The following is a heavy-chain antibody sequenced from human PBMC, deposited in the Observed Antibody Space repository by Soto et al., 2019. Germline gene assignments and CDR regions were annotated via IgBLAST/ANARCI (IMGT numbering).Heavy chain of an antibody. D-gene: IGHD1-26*01. V-gene: IGHV3-33*01. J-gene: IGHJ2*01. CDR3: ARDPHGGTGWYFDL. CDR1: GFTFSSYG. CDR2: IWYDGSNK. Sequence: QVQLVESGGGVVQPGRSLRLSCAASGFTFSSYGMHWVRQAPGKGLEWVAVIWYDGSNKYYADSVKGRFTISRDNSTKPVEPQKKRLRGGDTAVYYCARDPHGGTGWYFDLWGRGTLVTVSS.